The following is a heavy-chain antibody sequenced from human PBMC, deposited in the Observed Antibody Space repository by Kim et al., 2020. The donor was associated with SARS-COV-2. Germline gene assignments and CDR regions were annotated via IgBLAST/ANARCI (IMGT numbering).Heavy chain of an antibody. CDR3: AKDYGDFGGMDV. V-gene: IGHV3-30*18. J-gene: IGHJ6*02. CDR1: GFTFSSYG. CDR2: ISYDGSNK. Sequence: GGSLRLSCAASGFTFSSYGMHWVRQAPGKGLEWVAVISYDGSNKYYADSVKGRFTISRDNSKNTLYLQMNSRRAEDTAVYYCAKDYGDFGGMDVWGQGTTVTVSS. D-gene: IGHD4-17*01.